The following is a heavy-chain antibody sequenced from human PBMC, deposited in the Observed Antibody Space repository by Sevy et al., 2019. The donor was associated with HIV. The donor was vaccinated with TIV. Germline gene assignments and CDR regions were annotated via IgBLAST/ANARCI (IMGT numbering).Heavy chain of an antibody. Sequence: GGSLRLSCAASGFTFSSYSMNWVRQAPGKGLEWVSAISGSGGSTYYADSVKGRFTISRDNSKNTLYLQMNSLRAEDTAVYYCAKDGYYYDSSGFYFDYWGQGTLVTVSS. V-gene: IGHV3-23*01. CDR1: GFTFSSYS. D-gene: IGHD3-22*01. CDR3: AKDGYYYDSSGFYFDY. J-gene: IGHJ4*02. CDR2: ISGSGGST.